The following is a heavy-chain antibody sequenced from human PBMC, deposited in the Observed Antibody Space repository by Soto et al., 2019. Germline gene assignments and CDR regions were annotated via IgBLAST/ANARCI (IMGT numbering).Heavy chain of an antibody. Sequence: LGESLKISCKGSGYSFTSYWISWVRQMPGKGLEWMGRIDPSDSYTNYSPSFQGHVTISADKSISTAYLQWSSLKASDTAMYYCARASSSSSFPFDPWGQGTLVTVSS. CDR3: ARASSSSSFPFDP. J-gene: IGHJ5*02. D-gene: IGHD6-6*01. CDR1: GYSFTSYW. CDR2: IDPSDSYT. V-gene: IGHV5-10-1*01.